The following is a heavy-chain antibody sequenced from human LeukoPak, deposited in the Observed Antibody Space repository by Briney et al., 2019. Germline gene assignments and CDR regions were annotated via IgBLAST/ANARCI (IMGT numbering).Heavy chain of an antibody. Sequence: PGGSLRLSCAASGFTFSDYYMSWIRQAPGKGLEWVSYISSSGSTIYYADSVKGRFTISRDNAKNSLYLQMNSLRAEDTAVYYCAKAQYGGNVWGSGSYLSYWGQGTLVTVSS. D-gene: IGHD3-16*01. J-gene: IGHJ4*02. CDR2: ISSSGSTI. CDR3: AKAQYGGNVWGSGSYLSY. V-gene: IGHV3-11*01. CDR1: GFTFSDYY.